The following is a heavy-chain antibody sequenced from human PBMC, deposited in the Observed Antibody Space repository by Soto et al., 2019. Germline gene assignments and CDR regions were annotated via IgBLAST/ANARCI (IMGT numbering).Heavy chain of an antibody. D-gene: IGHD6-19*01. CDR1: GYTFTSYD. J-gene: IGHJ4*02. V-gene: IGHV1-8*01. Sequence: QVQLVQSGAEVKKPGASVKVSCKTSGYTFTSYDIHWVRQATGQGLEWMGWMNPNNGYTDYAQKFQGRVTMTRDTSLSTAYMELSSLTSDETAVYYCARGRGWRDYWGQGTLVTVSS. CDR2: MNPNNGYT. CDR3: ARGRGWRDY.